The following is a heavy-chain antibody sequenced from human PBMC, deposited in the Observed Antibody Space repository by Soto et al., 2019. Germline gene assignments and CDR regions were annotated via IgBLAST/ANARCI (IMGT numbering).Heavy chain of an antibody. V-gene: IGHV4-31*03. CDR3: ARARMVRGIIYYSGMDV. J-gene: IGHJ6*02. Sequence: QVQLQESGPGLVKSSQTLSLTCTVSGGSISSDGNYWSWIRQHPGKGLEWIGYIYYSGSTYYNPSLKSRVTISVDTSKNQCSLKLNSVTAADTAVYYCARARMVRGIIYYSGMDVWGQGTTVTVSS. CDR2: IYYSGST. D-gene: IGHD3-10*01. CDR1: GGSISSDGNY.